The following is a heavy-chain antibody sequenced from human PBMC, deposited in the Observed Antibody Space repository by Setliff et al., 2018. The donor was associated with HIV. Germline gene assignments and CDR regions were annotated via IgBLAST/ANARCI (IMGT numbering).Heavy chain of an antibody. CDR3: ATEGGGGAYDY. J-gene: IGHJ4*02. CDR1: GFTFSSYS. Sequence: PGGSLRLSCAASGFTFSSYSMNWVRQAPGTGLEWVSSISRSSTYIYYADSLKGRFTISRDNARNSLYLQMNSLRAEDTAVYYCATEGGGGAYDYWGQGTLVTVSS. V-gene: IGHV3-21*01. D-gene: IGHD1-26*01. CDR2: ISRSSTYI.